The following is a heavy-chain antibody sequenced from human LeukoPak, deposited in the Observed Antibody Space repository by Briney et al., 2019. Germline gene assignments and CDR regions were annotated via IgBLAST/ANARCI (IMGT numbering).Heavy chain of an antibody. D-gene: IGHD3-10*01. CDR2: ISYDGSNK. CDR3: ARDVYGSGSYPGGFDP. J-gene: IGHJ5*02. V-gene: IGHV3-30*04. Sequence: GGSLRLSCAASGFTFSSYAMHWVRQAPGKGLEWVAVISYDGSNKYYADSVKGRFTISRDNSKNTLYLQMNSLRAEDTAVYYCARDVYGSGSYPGGFDPWGQGTLGTVSS. CDR1: GFTFSSYA.